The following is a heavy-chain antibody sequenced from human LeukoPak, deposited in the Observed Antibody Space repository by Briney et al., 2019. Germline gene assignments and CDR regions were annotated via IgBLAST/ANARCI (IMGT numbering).Heavy chain of an antibody. V-gene: IGHV1-2*02. J-gene: IGHJ4*02. CDR1: GYTFTVYY. CDR3: ARANFLYCSSTSCLFDY. CDR2: INPNDGDT. D-gene: IGHD2-2*01. Sequence: ASVKVSCKASGYTFTVYYMHWVRQAPGQGFEWMGWINPNDGDTYYAQKFQGRVTMTRDTSISTAHMEVSRLRSDDTAVYYCARANFLYCSSTSCLFDYWGQGTLATVSS.